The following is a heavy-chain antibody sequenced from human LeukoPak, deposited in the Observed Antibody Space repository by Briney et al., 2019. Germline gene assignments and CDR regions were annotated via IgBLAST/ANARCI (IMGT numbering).Heavy chain of an antibody. CDR2: INHSGST. J-gene: IGHJ4*02. V-gene: IGHV4-34*01. Sequence: PSETLSLTCAVYGGSFSGYYWSWSRQPPGRGLEWIGEINHSGSTNYNPSLKSRVTISVDTSKNQFSLKLSSVTAADTAVYYCARGLNWNYNYWGQGTLVTVSS. CDR3: ARGLNWNYNY. CDR1: GGSFSGYY. D-gene: IGHD1-7*01.